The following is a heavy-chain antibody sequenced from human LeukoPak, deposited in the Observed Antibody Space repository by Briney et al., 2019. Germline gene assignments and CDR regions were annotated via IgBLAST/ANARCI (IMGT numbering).Heavy chain of an antibody. CDR2: IGTDGSYI. J-gene: IGHJ3*02. CDR1: GFTFSDYA. CDR3: ARKMKTGDRVGTFDI. Sequence: GGSLRLSCAASGFTFSDYAMHWVRQAPMKGLEWVSSIGTDGSYIYYADSVQGRFTISRDNAKNSLYLQMNSLTAEDTAVYYCARKMKTGDRVGTFDIWGQGTMVTVSS. V-gene: IGHV3-21*01. D-gene: IGHD1-1*01.